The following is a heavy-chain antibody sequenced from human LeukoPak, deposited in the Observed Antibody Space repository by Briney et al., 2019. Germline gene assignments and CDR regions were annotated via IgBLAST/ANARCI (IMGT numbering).Heavy chain of an antibody. CDR2: IKQDGSEK. D-gene: IGHD2-15*01. CDR3: ARDTHGGPANY. J-gene: IGHJ4*02. Sequence: GGSLRLSCAASGFTFSSYWMSWVRQAPGKGLEWVANIKQDGSEKYYVDSVKGRFTISRDNAKNSLYLQMNSLRAENTAVYYCARDTHGGPANYWGQGTLVTVSS. CDR1: GFTFSSYW. V-gene: IGHV3-7*01.